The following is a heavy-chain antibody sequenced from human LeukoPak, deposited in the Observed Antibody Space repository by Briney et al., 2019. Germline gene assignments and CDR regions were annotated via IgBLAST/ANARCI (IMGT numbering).Heavy chain of an antibody. V-gene: IGHV1-2*02. Sequence: ASVKVSCKASGYTFIDYYLQWVRQAPGQGLEWVGWINPNSGVTNYAQKFQGRVSMTSDTSISTVYMELSRLRSDDMAVYYCSREDYWGQGTLVTVSS. CDR3: SREDY. CDR2: INPNSGVT. CDR1: GYTFIDYY. J-gene: IGHJ4*02.